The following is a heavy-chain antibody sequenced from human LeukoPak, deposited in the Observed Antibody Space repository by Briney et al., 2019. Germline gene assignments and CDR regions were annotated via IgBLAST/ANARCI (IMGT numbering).Heavy chain of an antibody. J-gene: IGHJ5*02. D-gene: IGHD6-6*01. V-gene: IGHV4-31*03. CDR3: ARVSVPARPDWGGFDP. CDR2: IYYSGST. CDR1: GGSISSGGYY. Sequence: PSETLSLTCTVSGGSISSGGYYWSWIRQHPGKGLEWIGYIYYSGSTYYNPSLKSRVTISVDTSKNQFSLKLSSVTAADTAVYYCARVSVPARPDWGGFDPWGQGTLVTVSS.